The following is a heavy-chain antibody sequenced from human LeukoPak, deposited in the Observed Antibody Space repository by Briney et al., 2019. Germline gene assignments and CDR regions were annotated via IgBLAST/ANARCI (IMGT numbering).Heavy chain of an antibody. CDR1: GFTFDDQG. D-gene: IGHD2-15*01. CDR2: IKWNGGST. Sequence: GGSLRLSCVASGFTFDDQGMSWVRQAPGKGPEWVSGIKWNGGSTGYADSVKGRFTISRDNAKNSLHLQMNSLRAEDTAVYYCARRVGYWGQGTLVTVSS. CDR3: ARRVGY. V-gene: IGHV3-20*04. J-gene: IGHJ4*02.